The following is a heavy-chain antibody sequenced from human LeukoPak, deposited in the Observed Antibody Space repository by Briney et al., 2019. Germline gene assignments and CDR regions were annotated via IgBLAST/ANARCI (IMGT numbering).Heavy chain of an antibody. CDR3: ARESRRVGEGDFDF. J-gene: IGHJ4*02. CDR2: VSSSSSYI. D-gene: IGHD1-26*01. V-gene: IGHV3-21*01. CDR1: GFTFSSYC. Sequence: GGSLRLSCAASGFTFSSYCMNWVRQAPGKGLEWGSSVSSSSSYIYYADSVKGRFTISRDNAKNSLYLQMNSLSAEDTAVYYCARESRRVGEGDFDFWGQGTLVTVSS.